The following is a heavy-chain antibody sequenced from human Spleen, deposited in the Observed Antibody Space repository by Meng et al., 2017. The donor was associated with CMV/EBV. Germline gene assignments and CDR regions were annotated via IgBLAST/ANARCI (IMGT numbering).Heavy chain of an antibody. V-gene: IGHV3-21*04. CDR1: GLTFSSYS. Sequence: GGSLRLSCAASGLTFSSYSMNWVRQAPGKGLEWVSSISSSSSYIYYADSVKGRFTISRDNAKNSLYLQMNSLRAEDTAVYYCARGRHDTDAFDIWGQGTMVTVSS. CDR2: ISSSSSYI. CDR3: ARGRHDTDAFDI. J-gene: IGHJ3*02.